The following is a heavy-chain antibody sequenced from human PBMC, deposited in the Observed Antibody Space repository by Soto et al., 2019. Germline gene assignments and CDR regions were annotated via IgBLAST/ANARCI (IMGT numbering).Heavy chain of an antibody. Sequence: GAPRHPRAKSGLTLSSYALHLGRPAPGKGLDWVAVILSDGSNKHYADSVKGRFTISRDNSKNTLFLQMNSLRAEDTAVYYCAAELPYSDCRLDYWGQGTLVTVSS. V-gene: IGHV3-33*05. CDR1: GLTLSSYA. CDR3: AAELPYSDCRLDY. D-gene: IGHD2-21*02. CDR2: ILSDGSNK. J-gene: IGHJ4*02.